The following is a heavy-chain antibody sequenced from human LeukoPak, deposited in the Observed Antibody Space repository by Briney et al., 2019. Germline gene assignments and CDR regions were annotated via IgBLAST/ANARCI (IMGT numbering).Heavy chain of an antibody. D-gene: IGHD1-1*01. V-gene: IGHV3-23*01. CDR2: ISGSGGST. J-gene: IGHJ4*02. CDR1: GFTFSSYA. CDR3: AKEEYNWNDGGGFFDY. Sequence: GGSLRLSCAASGFTFSSYAMSWVRQAPGKGLEWVSAISGSGGSTYYADSVKGRFTISRDNSKNTLYLQMNGLRAEDTAVYYCAKEEYNWNDGGGFFDYWGQGTLVTVSS.